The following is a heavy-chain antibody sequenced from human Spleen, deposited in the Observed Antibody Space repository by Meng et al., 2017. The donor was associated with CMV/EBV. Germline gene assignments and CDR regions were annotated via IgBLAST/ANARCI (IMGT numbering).Heavy chain of an antibody. J-gene: IGHJ4*02. V-gene: IGHV3-30*02. Sequence: GGSLRLSCAASGFTFSSYGMHWVRQAPGKGLEWVAFIRYDGSNKYYADSVKGRFTISRDNSKNTLYLQMNSLRAEDTAVFYCARDGAGPLNYFDYWGQGTLVTVSS. CDR1: GFTFSSYG. CDR2: IRYDGSNK. D-gene: IGHD6-19*01. CDR3: ARDGAGPLNYFDY.